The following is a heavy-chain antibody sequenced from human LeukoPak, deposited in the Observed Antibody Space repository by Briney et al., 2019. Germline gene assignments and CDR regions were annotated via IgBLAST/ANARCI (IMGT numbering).Heavy chain of an antibody. J-gene: IGHJ4*02. CDR2: IIPIFGTA. Sequence: SVKVSCKASGGTFSSYAISWVRQAPGQGLEWMGGIIPIFGTANYAQKFQGRVTITTDKSTSTAYMELSSLRSEDTAVYYCARDTRTVMSGYDYGYFDYWGQGTLVTVSS. D-gene: IGHD5-12*01. CDR3: ARDTRTVMSGYDYGYFDY. CDR1: GGTFSSYA. V-gene: IGHV1-69*05.